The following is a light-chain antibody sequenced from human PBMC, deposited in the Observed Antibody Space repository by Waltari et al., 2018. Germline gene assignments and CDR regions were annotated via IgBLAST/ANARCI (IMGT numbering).Light chain of an antibody. CDR2: GNN. J-gene: IGLJ3*02. Sequence: SSELTQDPSVSVALGQTVTITCQGDSLRVSYKNWYQQKPGQAPVLVVYGNNNRPSGIPARFSGSKSGNIGSLTITGAQGEDEADYYCDSWNSRGTPWVFGGGTRLTVL. CDR1: SLRVSY. CDR3: DSWNSRGTPWV. V-gene: IGLV3-19*01.